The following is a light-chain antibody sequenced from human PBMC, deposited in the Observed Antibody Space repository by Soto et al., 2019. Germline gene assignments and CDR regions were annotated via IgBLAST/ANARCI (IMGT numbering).Light chain of an antibody. Sequence: EIVLTQSPGTLSLSPGERATLSCRASQSVSSSYLAWYQQKPGQAPRLLIYGASSRATGIPDRFSGSGSGTDFTLTISRLXPEXXAVYYCQQYGSSAITFGQGTRLEIK. J-gene: IGKJ5*01. CDR1: QSVSSSY. CDR3: QQYGSSAIT. V-gene: IGKV3-20*01. CDR2: GAS.